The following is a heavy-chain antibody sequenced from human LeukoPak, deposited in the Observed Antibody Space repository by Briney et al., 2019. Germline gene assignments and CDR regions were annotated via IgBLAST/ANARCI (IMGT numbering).Heavy chain of an antibody. J-gene: IGHJ4*02. CDR1: GFTFSSYA. Sequence: PGGSLRLSCAASGFTFSSYAVSWVRQAPGKGLEWVSTISGSGGSTYYADSVKGRFTISRDNSTNTLYLQMNSLRAEDTAVYYCAKDRYSYGYRMADYWGQGTLVTVSS. CDR2: ISGSGGST. D-gene: IGHD5-18*01. V-gene: IGHV3-23*01. CDR3: AKDRYSYGYRMADY.